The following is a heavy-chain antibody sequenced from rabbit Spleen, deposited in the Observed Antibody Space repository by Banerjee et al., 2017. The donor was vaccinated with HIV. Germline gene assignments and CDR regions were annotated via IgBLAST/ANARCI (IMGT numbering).Heavy chain of an antibody. Sequence: QEQLEESGGDLVKPEGSLTLTCTASGFSFSSSYWICWVCQAPGKGLEWIACIYAGSSGSTYYASWAKGRFTISKTSSTTMTLRMTSLSAADTATYFCARAPYAGIAVYGYAQNLWGPGTLVTVS. CDR2: IYAGSSGST. CDR3: ARAPYAGIAVYGYAQNL. D-gene: IGHD6-1*01. V-gene: IGHV1S45*01. J-gene: IGHJ4*01. CDR1: GFSFSSSYW.